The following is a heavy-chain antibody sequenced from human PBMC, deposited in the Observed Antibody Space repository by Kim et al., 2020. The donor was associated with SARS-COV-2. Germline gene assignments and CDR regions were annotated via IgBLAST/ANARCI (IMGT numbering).Heavy chain of an antibody. Sequence: GESLKISCKGSGYSFTSYWIGWVRQMPGKGLEWMGIIYPGDSDTRYSPSFQGQVTIPADKSISTAYLQWSSLKASDTAMYYCARGRSRGFGDDYYYYGMDVWGQGTTVTVSS. V-gene: IGHV5-51*01. CDR2: IYPGDSDT. D-gene: IGHD3-10*01. J-gene: IGHJ6*02. CDR1: GYSFTSYW. CDR3: ARGRSRGFGDDYYYYGMDV.